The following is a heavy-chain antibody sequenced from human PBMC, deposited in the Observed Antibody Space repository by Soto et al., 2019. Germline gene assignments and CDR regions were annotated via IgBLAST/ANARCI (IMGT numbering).Heavy chain of an antibody. Sequence: QITLSESGPTLVEPTQTLTLTCTFSWLSLSTNGVGVGWGRQPPGWALQWLALIFWKDDKRYSPFLRNRLTLTTDTSKNQVALTMTNLVPVDTATYYCAQTTSMVPRAFHYWGQGTLVTVSS. CDR2: IFWKDDK. J-gene: IGHJ4*02. V-gene: IGHV2-5*01. D-gene: IGHD5-18*01. CDR3: AQTTSMVPRAFHY. CDR1: WLSLSTNGVG.